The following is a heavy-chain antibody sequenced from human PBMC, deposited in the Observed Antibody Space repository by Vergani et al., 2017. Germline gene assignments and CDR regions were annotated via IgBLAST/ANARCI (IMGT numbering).Heavy chain of an antibody. D-gene: IGHD1-1*01. CDR3: ARDGYTASDY. CDR1: GYTLTELS. CDR2: ISAYNGNT. V-gene: IGHV1-18*01. J-gene: IGHJ4*02. Sequence: QVQLVQSGAEVKKPGASVKVSCKVSGYTLTELSMHWVRQAPGKGLEWMGWISAYNGNTNYAQKLQGRVTMTTDTSTSTAYMELRSLRSDDTAVYYCARDGYTASDYWGQGTLVTVSS.